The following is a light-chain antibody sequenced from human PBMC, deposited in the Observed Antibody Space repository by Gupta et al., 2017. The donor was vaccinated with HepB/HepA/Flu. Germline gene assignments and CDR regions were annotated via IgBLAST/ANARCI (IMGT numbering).Light chain of an antibody. CDR3: QQLNSYT. Sequence: EIQLTQSPSFLSASVGDRVTITCRASQGFSSYLAWYQQKPGTAPNLLIYAASTLESGAPSRFSGSGSGTEVTLTISSLQPEDFATYYCQQLNSYTFGGGTKVEIK. V-gene: IGKV1-9*01. J-gene: IGKJ4*01. CDR1: QGFSSY. CDR2: AAS.